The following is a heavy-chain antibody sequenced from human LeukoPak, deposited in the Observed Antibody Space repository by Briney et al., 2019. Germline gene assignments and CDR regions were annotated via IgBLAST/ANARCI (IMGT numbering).Heavy chain of an antibody. J-gene: IGHJ4*02. CDR1: GFTFSSYW. CDR3: ARGARSVVPAASFDY. V-gene: IGHV3-7*01. Sequence: PGGALRLSCAASGFTFSSYWMSWVRQAPGKGLEWVANIKQDGSEKYYVDSVKGRLTISRDNAKNSLYLQMTRLRAEDTAVYYCARGARSVVPAASFDYWGQGTLVTVSS. CDR2: IKQDGSEK. D-gene: IGHD2-2*01.